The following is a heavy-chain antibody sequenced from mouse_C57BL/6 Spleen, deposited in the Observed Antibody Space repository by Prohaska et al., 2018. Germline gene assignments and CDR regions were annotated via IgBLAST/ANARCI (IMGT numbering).Heavy chain of an antibody. CDR2: INPNNGGT. CDR3: ARRNYYGSSYVSYYFDY. V-gene: IGHV1-18*01. J-gene: IGHJ2*01. D-gene: IGHD1-1*01. Sequence: QSHGKSLEWIGDINPNNGGTIYNQKFKGKATLTVDKSSSTAYMELRSLTSEDTAVYYCARRNYYGSSYVSYYFDYWGQGTTLTVSS.